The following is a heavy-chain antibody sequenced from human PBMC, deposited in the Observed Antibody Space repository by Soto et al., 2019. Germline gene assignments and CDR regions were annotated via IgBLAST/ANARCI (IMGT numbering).Heavy chain of an antibody. CDR3: ARDSGYYYDSSGYFSSDY. Sequence: SVKVSCKASGGTFSSYAISWVRQAPGQGLEWMGGIIPIFGTANYAQKFQGRVTITADESTSTAYMELSSLRSEDTAVYYCARDSGYYYDSSGYFSSDYWGQGTLVTVSS. J-gene: IGHJ4*02. D-gene: IGHD3-22*01. CDR1: GGTFSSYA. V-gene: IGHV1-69*13. CDR2: IIPIFGTA.